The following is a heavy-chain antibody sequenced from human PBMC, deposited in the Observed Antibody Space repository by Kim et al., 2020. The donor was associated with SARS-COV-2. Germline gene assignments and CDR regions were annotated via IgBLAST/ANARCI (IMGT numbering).Heavy chain of an antibody. V-gene: IGHV3-74*01. CDR2: IKYDGSRT. J-gene: IGHJ5*02. Sequence: GGSLRLSCVASGFTLTSYWMHWVRQAPGKGLVWVSRIKYDGSRTSYADSVKGRFTISRDIAKNTLYLQMNNLRVEDTAVYYCTKSDWFEPWSQGTLVTVSS. CDR1: GFTLTSYW. CDR3: TKSDWFEP.